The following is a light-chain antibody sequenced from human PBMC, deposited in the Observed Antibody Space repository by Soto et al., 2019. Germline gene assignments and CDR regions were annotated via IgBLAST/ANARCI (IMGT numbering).Light chain of an antibody. CDR2: SNN. CDR1: SSNIGANY. V-gene: IGLV1-47*02. J-gene: IGLJ1*01. Sequence: QSVLTQPPSASGTPGQRVTISCSGSSSNIGANYVYWYQHLPGTAPKLLIHSNNQRPSGVPDRFSGSKSGTSASLAISGLRSEDEADYSCAAWDASLSGYVFGTGTKVTVL. CDR3: AAWDASLSGYV.